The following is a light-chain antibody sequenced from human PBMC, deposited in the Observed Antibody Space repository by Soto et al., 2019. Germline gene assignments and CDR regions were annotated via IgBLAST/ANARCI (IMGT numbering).Light chain of an antibody. CDR2: DVS. Sequence: EIVLTQSPATLSLSPGERATLSCRASQSVSSSLAWYQQKPGQAPRLLLYDVSNRATGIPARFSGSGSETDFNLTISSLEPEDFAVYYCQQLSNWPPLFTFGPETKVDIK. CDR3: QQLSNWPPLFT. V-gene: IGKV3-11*01. J-gene: IGKJ3*01. CDR1: QSVSSS.